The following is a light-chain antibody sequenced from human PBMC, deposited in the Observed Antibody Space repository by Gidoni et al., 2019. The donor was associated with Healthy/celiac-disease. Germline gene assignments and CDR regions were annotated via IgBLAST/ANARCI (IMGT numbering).Light chain of an antibody. J-gene: IGKJ1*01. CDR3: QQYYSTPWT. CDR2: WTS. CDR1: QSVLYSSHNKNY. Sequence: DIVMTPSPHSLAVSLGESATINCKSSQSVLYSSHNKNYLAWYQQKPGQPPKLLIYWTSTRESGVPDRFRGSGSGTDFTLTISSLQAEDVAVYYCQQYYSTPWTFGQGTKVEIK. V-gene: IGKV4-1*01.